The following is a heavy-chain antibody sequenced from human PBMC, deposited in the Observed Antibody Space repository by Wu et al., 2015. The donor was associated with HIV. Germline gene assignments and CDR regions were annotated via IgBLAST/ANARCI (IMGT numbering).Heavy chain of an antibody. D-gene: IGHD2-2*01. V-gene: IGHV1-2*02. CDR2: INPNSGGT. Sequence: QVQLVQSGAEVKKPGASVKVSCKASGYTFTGYYMHWVRQAPGQGLEWMGWINPNSGGTNYAQKFQGRVTMTRDTSISTAYMELSRLRSDDTAVYYCASYRRYCSSTSCNDAFDIWGQGTMVTVSS. CDR3: ASYRRYCSSTSCNDAFDI. CDR1: GYTFTGYY. J-gene: IGHJ3*02.